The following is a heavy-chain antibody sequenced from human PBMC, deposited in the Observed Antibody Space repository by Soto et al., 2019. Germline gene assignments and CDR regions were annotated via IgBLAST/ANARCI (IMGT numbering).Heavy chain of an antibody. CDR3: AKDQGSSWYEIDY. V-gene: IGHV3-23*01. Sequence: GGSLRLSCAASGFTFSNAWMNWVRQAPGKGLEWVSAISGGGGRTYYVDSVKGRFTISRDNSKNTLYLQMNSLRAEDMAVYYCAKDQGSSWYEIDYWGQGTLVTAPQ. CDR2: ISGGGGRT. J-gene: IGHJ4*02. D-gene: IGHD6-13*01. CDR1: GFTFSNAW.